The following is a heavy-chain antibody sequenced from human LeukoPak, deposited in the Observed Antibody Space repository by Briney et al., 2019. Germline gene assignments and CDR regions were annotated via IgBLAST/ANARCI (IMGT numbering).Heavy chain of an antibody. CDR1: GGSISSSSYY. J-gene: IGHJ4*02. D-gene: IGHD3-3*01. V-gene: IGHV4-39*07. CDR3: ARAEVEWLIDY. CDR2: IYYSGST. Sequence: SETLSLTCTVSGGSISSSSYYWGWIRQPPGKGLEWIGSIYYSGSTYYNPSLKSRVTISVDTSKNQFSLKLSSVTAADTAVYYCARAEVEWLIDYWGQGTLVTVSS.